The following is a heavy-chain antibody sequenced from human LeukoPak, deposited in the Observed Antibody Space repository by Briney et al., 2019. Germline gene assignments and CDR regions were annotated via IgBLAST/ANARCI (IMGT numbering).Heavy chain of an antibody. CDR2: INSDGSIT. CDR3: ARDAVDTANAV. D-gene: IGHD5-18*01. Sequence: GGSLRLSCAASGFTFTTYWMHWVRQAPGKGLVWVSHINSDGSITSYADSVKGRFTISRDNARNTLYLQMNSLRAEDTAVYYCARDAVDTANAVWGQGTTVTVSS. CDR1: GFTFTTYW. V-gene: IGHV3-74*01. J-gene: IGHJ6*02.